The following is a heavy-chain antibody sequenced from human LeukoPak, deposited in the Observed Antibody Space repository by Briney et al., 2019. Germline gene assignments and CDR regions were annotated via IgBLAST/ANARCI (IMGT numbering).Heavy chain of an antibody. CDR2: IYYSGST. V-gene: IGHV4-39*02. CDR3: ARDRLGIAAAGTHFDY. CDR1: GGSISSSSYY. D-gene: IGHD6-13*01. J-gene: IGHJ4*02. Sequence: SETLSLTCTVSGGSISSSSYYWGWIRQPPGKGLEWIGSIYYSGSTYYNPSLKSRVTISVDTSKNQFSLKLSSVTAADTAVYYCARDRLGIAAAGTHFDYWGQGTLVTVSS.